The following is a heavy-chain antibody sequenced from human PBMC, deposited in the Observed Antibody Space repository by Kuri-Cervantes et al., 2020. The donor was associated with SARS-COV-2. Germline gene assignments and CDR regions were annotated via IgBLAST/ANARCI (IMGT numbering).Heavy chain of an antibody. CDR2: ISSSSSYI. CDR1: GFTFSSYS. D-gene: IGHD3-9*01. J-gene: IGHJ6*02. CDR3: AKADWANYYYYYGMDV. Sequence: ESLKISCAASGFTFSSYSMNWVRQAPGKGLEWVSSISSSSSYIYYADSVKGRFTISRDNSKNTLYLQMNSLRAEDTAVYYCAKADWANYYYYYGMDVWGQGTTVTVSS. V-gene: IGHV3-21*04.